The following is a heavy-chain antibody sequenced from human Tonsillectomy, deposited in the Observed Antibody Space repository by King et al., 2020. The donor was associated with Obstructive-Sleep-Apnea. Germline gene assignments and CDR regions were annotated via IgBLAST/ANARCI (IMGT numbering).Heavy chain of an antibody. Sequence: VQLVESGAEVKKPGASVKVSCKASGYTFTSYDINWVRQATGQGLEWMGWMNPNSGNTGYAQKFQGRVTMTRNTSISTAYMELGSLRSEDTAVYYCAARGFGELLSGYYYYYYGMDVWGQGTTVTVSS. CDR3: AARGFGELLSGYYYYYYGMDV. J-gene: IGHJ6*02. CDR2: MNPNSGNT. CDR1: GYTFTSYD. D-gene: IGHD3-10*01. V-gene: IGHV1-8*01.